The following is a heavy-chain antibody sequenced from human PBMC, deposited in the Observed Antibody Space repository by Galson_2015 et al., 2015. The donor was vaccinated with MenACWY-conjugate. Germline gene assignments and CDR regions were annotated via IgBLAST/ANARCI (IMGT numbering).Heavy chain of an antibody. CDR3: ARNDNYFDP. CDR2: IFPGDSDT. V-gene: IGHV5-51*01. D-gene: IGHD4-11*01. CDR1: GYSFSTHW. Sequence: QSGAEVKKPGESLKISCTGSGYSFSTHWIAWVRQMPGKGLEWMGIIFPGDSDTRYSPSFQGQVTISSDKSISTAYLQWSSLKASDTAIYYCARNDNYFDPWGQGTLVTVSS. J-gene: IGHJ5*02.